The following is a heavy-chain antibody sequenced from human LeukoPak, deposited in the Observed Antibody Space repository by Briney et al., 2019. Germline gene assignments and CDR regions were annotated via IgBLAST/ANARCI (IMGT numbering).Heavy chain of an antibody. CDR1: GGSISSYY. CDR2: IYYSGST. J-gene: IGHJ4*02. Sequence: SETLSLTCTVSGGSISSYYWSWIRQPPGKGLEWIGYIYYSGSTNYNPSLKSQVTISVDTSKNQSSLKLSSVTAANTAVYYCAGHYCSGGSCYPRYWGQGTLVTVSS. D-gene: IGHD2-15*01. CDR3: AGHYCSGGSCYPRY. V-gene: IGHV4-59*01.